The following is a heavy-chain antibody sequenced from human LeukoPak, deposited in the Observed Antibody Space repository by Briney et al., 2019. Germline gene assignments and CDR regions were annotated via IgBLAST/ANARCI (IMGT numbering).Heavy chain of an antibody. CDR3: AKRPYCGGDCYSTAANFDY. V-gene: IGHV3-53*01. Sequence: PGGSLRLSCAASGFTVSSNYMNWVRQAPGKGLEWVSVIYSGGSTYYSDSVKGRFTISRDNSKNTLYLQMNSLRAEDTAVFYCAKRPYCGGDCYSTAANFDYWGQGTLVTVSS. CDR1: GFTVSSNY. D-gene: IGHD2-21*02. CDR2: IYSGGST. J-gene: IGHJ4*02.